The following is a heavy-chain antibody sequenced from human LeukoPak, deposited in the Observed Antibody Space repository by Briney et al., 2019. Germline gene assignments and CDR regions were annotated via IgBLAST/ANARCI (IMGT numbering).Heavy chain of an antibody. V-gene: IGHV4-39*07. Sequence: SETLSLTCTVSGGSISSSSYYWGWIRQPPGKGLEWLGSIYYSGSTYYNPSLKSRVTISVDTSKNQFSLKLSSVTAADTAVYYCARAGYYDSSGYYQTSVADYWGQGTLVTVSS. CDR3: ARAGYYDSSGYYQTSVADY. CDR1: GGSISSSSYY. D-gene: IGHD3-22*01. CDR2: IYYSGST. J-gene: IGHJ4*02.